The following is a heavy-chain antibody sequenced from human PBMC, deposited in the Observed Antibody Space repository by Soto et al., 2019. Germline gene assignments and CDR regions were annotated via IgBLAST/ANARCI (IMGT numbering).Heavy chain of an antibody. J-gene: IGHJ4*02. CDR2: FDPEDGET. D-gene: IGHD1-26*01. CDR3: ARDAPIVGATRLDY. Sequence: ASVKVSCKVSGYTLAELSMQWVRQAPGKGLEWMGGFDPEDGETNYAQKLQGRVTMTTDTSTSTAYMELRSLRSDDTAVYYCARDAPIVGATRLDYWGQGTLVTVSS. V-gene: IGHV1-24*01. CDR1: GYTLAELS.